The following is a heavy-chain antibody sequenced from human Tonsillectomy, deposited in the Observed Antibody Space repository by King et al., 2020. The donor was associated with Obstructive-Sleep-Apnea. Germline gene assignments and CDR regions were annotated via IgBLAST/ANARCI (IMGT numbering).Heavy chain of an antibody. V-gene: IGHV3-21*01. D-gene: IGHD4-17*01. Sequence: VQLVESGGGLVKPGGSLRLSCAASGFTFSSYSMNWVRQAPGKGLEWVSSISSSSSYIYYADSVKGRFTISRDNAKNSLYLQMNSLRAEDTAVYYCARKGVGDYVFEYYFDYWGQGTLVTVSS. CDR3: ARKGVGDYVFEYYFDY. J-gene: IGHJ4*02. CDR1: GFTFSSYS. CDR2: ISSSSSYI.